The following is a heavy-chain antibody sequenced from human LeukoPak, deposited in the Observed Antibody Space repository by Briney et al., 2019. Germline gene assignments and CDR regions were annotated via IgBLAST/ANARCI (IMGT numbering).Heavy chain of an antibody. D-gene: IGHD3-10*01. J-gene: IGHJ4*02. Sequence: GGSLRLSCAASGFTFTRSSMNSVCQAPGKGLEWVSYISSSSSTVYYADSLKGRFTISRHNAKNSLYLQMNSLRDEDTAVYYCARAQRYYGSGCYLYWGQGTLVTVSS. CDR1: GFTFTRSS. V-gene: IGHV3-48*02. CDR2: ISSSSSTV. CDR3: ARAQRYYGSGCYLY.